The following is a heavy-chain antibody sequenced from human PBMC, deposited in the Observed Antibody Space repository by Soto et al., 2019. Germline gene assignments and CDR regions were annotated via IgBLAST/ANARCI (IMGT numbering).Heavy chain of an antibody. J-gene: IGHJ3*02. CDR2: INHSGST. CDR3: ARNGKQQHRSAFDI. V-gene: IGHV4-34*01. D-gene: IGHD6-13*01. CDR1: GGSFSGYY. Sequence: QVQLQQWGAGLLKPSETLSLTCAVYGGSFSGYYWSWIRQPPGKGLEWIGEINHSGSTNYNPSLKSRVTISVDTSKNQFSLKLSSVTAADTAVYYCARNGKQQHRSAFDIWGQGTMVTVSS.